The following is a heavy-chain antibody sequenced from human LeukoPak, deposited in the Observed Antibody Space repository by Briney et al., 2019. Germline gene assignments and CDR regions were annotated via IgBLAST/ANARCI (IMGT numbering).Heavy chain of an antibody. V-gene: IGHV4-34*01. CDR3: ARGGYDFWSGYYRRGQGLDY. CDR1: GGSFSGYY. Sequence: SETLSLTCAVYGGSFSGYYWSWIRQPPGKGLEWIGEINHSGSTNYNPSLKSRVTISVDTSKNQFSLKLSSVTAADAAVYYCARGGYDFWSGYYRRGQGLDYWGQGTLVTVSS. D-gene: IGHD3-3*01. J-gene: IGHJ4*02. CDR2: INHSGST.